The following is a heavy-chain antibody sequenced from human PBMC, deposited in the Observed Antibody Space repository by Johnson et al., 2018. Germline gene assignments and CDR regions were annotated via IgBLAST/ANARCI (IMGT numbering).Heavy chain of an antibody. V-gene: IGHV5-51*01. CDR1: GFSFSTYW. Sequence: VQLVESGAEVKKPGESLRISCEGSGFSFSTYWIGWVRQMPGKGLEWMGIIYPGDSDTRYSPSFQGQVNISAEKSINPAYLQWGSLKASDPAMVYGARVPAKKRVLWFGELSLWGQGTLVTVSS. CDR3: ARVPAKKRVLWFGELSL. D-gene: IGHD3-10*01. CDR2: IYPGDSDT. J-gene: IGHJ4*02.